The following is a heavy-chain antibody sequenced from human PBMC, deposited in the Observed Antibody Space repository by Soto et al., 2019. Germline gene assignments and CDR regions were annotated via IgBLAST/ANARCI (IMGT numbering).Heavy chain of an antibody. CDR1: GFTFSSYA. CDR2: ISYNGSNK. D-gene: IGHD3-9*01. CDR3: ERATTNYDFVTFYEYGYYGMDV. Sequence: QVQLVESGGGVVQPGRSLRLSCAASGFTFSSYAMHWVRQAPGKGLEWVAVISYNGSNKYYADSVKGRFTISRDNSTDAPDRQMNSLRAEDTAVYYCERATTNYDFVTFYEYGYYGMDVSGQGRTV. J-gene: IGHJ6*02. V-gene: IGHV3-30-3*01.